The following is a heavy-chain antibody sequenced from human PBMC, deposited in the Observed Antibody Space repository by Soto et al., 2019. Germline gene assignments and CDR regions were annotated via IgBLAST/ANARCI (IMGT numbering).Heavy chain of an antibody. V-gene: IGHV3-72*01. CDR1: GFTLSDHY. CDR3: VRGRNSFDY. CDR2: TNNKDKGYTT. D-gene: IGHD1-7*01. J-gene: IGHJ4*02. Sequence: SGGSLRLSCAVSGFTLSDHYMDWVRQAPGKGLEWIGRTNNKDKGYTTIYAASVQGRFTISRHDSENSFYLQMSSLKTEDTAVYYCVRGRNSFDYWGQGALVTVSS.